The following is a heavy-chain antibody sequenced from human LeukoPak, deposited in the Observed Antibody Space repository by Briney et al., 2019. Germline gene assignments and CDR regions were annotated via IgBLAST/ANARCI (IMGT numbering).Heavy chain of an antibody. D-gene: IGHD3-9*01. CDR2: IIPILGIA. J-gene: IGHJ6*02. CDR1: GYTFTSYY. V-gene: IGHV1-69*04. Sequence: ASVKVSCKASGYTFTSYYMHWVRQAPGQGLEWMGRIIPILGIANYAQKFQGRVTITADKSTSTAYMELSSLRSEDTAVYYCARGLLRYFDWSYGMDVWGQGTTVTVSS. CDR3: ARGLLRYFDWSYGMDV.